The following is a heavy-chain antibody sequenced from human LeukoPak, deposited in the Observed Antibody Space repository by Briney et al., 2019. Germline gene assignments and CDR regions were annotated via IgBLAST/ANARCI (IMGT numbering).Heavy chain of an antibody. V-gene: IGHV4-61*02. CDR2: IYTSGST. J-gene: IGHJ4*02. D-gene: IGHD2-15*01. CDR1: GGSISSGNYY. CDR3: ARGPGGMGDY. Sequence: SETLSLTCTVSGGSISSGNYYWSWIRQPAGKGLEWIGRIYTSGSTNYNPSLKSRVTISVDTSKNQFSLKLSSVTAADTAVYYCARGPGGMGDYWGQGTLVTVSS.